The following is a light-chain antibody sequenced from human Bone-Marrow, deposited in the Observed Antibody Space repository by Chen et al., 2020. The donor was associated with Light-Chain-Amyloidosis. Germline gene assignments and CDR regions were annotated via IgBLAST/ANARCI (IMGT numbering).Light chain of an antibody. CDR2: EDD. Sequence: NFMLTQPHSVSESPGKTVIISCTRSSGSIATNYVQWYQQRPGSSPTTVIYEDDQRPSGLPDRFSGSIDRSSDSASLTISGRQTDDEADYYGQSYQGVSQGVFGGGTKLTVL. V-gene: IGLV6-57*01. J-gene: IGLJ3*02. CDR1: SGSIATNY. CDR3: QSYQGVSQGV.